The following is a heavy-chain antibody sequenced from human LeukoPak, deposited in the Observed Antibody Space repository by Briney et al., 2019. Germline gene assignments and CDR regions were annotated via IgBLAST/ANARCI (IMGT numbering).Heavy chain of an antibody. CDR2: INPNSGGT. V-gene: IGHV1-2*02. Sequence: ASVKVSCKASGYTFTGYYMHWVRQAPGRGLEWMGWINPNSGGTNYAQKFQGRVTMTRDTSISAAYMELSRLRSDDTAVYYCARQDMEMTDFDYWGQGTLVTVSS. CDR3: ARQDMEMTDFDY. D-gene: IGHD5-24*01. CDR1: GYTFTGYY. J-gene: IGHJ4*02.